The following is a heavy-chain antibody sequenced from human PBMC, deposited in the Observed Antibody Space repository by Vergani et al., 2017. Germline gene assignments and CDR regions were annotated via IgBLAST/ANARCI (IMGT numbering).Heavy chain of an antibody. J-gene: IGHJ4*02. V-gene: IGHV3-21*01. CDR2: INSRSDYI. D-gene: IGHD2-15*01. Sequence: EVQLVESGGGLVKPGGSLRLSCEVSGFTFSSSCMNWVRQAPGKGLEWVSSINSRSDYIYYADSVKGRFTISRDNAKNSLYLQMNSLRVEDTAVYYCAGNLYCSGATCYARSIDYWGQGTLVTVSS. CDR1: GFTFSSSC. CDR3: AGNLYCSGATCYARSIDY.